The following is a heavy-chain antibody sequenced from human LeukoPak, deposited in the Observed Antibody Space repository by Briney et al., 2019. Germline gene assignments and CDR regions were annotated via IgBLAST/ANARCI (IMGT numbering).Heavy chain of an antibody. J-gene: IGHJ5*02. CDR1: GYTFTSYD. CDR3: ARAIRITMVRGVIQFPNWFDP. CDR2: MNPNSGNT. V-gene: IGHV1-8*01. D-gene: IGHD3-10*01. Sequence: WASVKVSCKASGYTFTSYDSNWVRQATGQGLEWMGWMNPNSGNTGYAQKFQGRVTMTRNTSISTAYMELSSLRSEDTAVYYCARAIRITMVRGVIQFPNWFDPWGQGTLVTVSS.